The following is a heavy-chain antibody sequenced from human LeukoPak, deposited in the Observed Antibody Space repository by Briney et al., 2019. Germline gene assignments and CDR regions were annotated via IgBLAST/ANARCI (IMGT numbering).Heavy chain of an antibody. V-gene: IGHV3-53*01. CDR3: AREVLNSDILTGYQWHYAFDI. CDR2: IDSGGST. D-gene: IGHD3-9*01. CDR1: GVTVSSNY. J-gene: IGHJ3*02. Sequence: GGSLRLSCAASGVTVSSNYMSWGRQAPGTGLEGGSVIDSGGSTYYADSVKGRFTISRDNSKNTLYLQMNSLRAEDTAVYYCAREVLNSDILTGYQWHYAFDIWGQGIMVTVSS.